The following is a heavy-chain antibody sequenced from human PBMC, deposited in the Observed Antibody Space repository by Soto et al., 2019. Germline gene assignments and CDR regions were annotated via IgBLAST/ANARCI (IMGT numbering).Heavy chain of an antibody. V-gene: IGHV4-59*08. D-gene: IGHD2-15*01. CDR2: IYYSGST. J-gene: IGHJ6*02. CDR3: ARHHFYCTGGSCYVQDNHYYGLDV. CDR1: GGSISSYY. Sequence: PSETLSLTCTVSGGSISSYYWSWIRQPPGKGLEWIGYIYYSGSTNYNPSLKSRVTISVDTSKNQFSLKLSSVTAADTAVYYCARHHFYCTGGSCYVQDNHYYGLDVWGQGTTVTVSS.